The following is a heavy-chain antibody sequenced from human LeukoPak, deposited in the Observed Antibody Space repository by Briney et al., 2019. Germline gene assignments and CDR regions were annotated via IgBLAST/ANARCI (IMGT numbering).Heavy chain of an antibody. D-gene: IGHD3-3*01. Sequence: GSLRLSCAASGFTVSSNYMSWVRQAPGKGLEWVSVIYSGGSTYYADSVKGRFTISRDNAKNSLYLQMNSLRAEDTAVYYCAREGDYDFWSGRPGYFDYWGQGTLVTVSS. J-gene: IGHJ4*02. V-gene: IGHV3-53*01. CDR3: AREGDYDFWSGRPGYFDY. CDR2: IYSGGST. CDR1: GFTVSSNY.